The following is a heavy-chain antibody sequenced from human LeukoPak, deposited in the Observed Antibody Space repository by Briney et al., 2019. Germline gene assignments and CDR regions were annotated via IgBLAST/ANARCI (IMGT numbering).Heavy chain of an antibody. Sequence: PSETLSLKCTVSGYSSSSGYYWSWIREPAGKGLGWIGRIYSSGSTNYNPSLKIRLTMSIDTSKSQFSLKLSSVTAADTAVYYCARRGIHCTNGVCYTDAFDIWGQGTMVTVSS. CDR1: GYSSSSGYY. D-gene: IGHD2-8*01. J-gene: IGHJ3*02. CDR2: IYSSGST. V-gene: IGHV4-4*07. CDR3: ARRGIHCTNGVCYTDAFDI.